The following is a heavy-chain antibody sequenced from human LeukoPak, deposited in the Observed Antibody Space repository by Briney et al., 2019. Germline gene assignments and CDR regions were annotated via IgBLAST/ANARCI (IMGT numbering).Heavy chain of an antibody. D-gene: IGHD3-3*01. CDR2: IKSDGSST. J-gene: IGHJ4*02. V-gene: IGHV3-74*01. CDR3: ARGTVLRLNY. CDR1: GFTFSSYW. Sequence: GGSLRLSRAASGFTFSSYWMHWVRQAPGKGLVWVSGIKSDGSSTNYADSVKGRFTISRDNAKNTLYLQMNSLRAEDTAVYYCARGTVLRLNYWGQGTLVTVSS.